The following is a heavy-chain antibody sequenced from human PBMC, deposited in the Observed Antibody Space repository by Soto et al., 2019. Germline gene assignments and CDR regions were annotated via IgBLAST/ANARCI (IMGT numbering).Heavy chain of an antibody. V-gene: IGHV5-51*01. J-gene: IGHJ4*02. CDR1: GYSFTSYW. D-gene: IGHD4-17*01. Sequence: GESLKISCKGSGYSFTSYWIGWVRQMPGKGLEWMGIIYPGDSDTRYSPSFQGQVTISADKSISTAYLQWSSLKASDTAMYYCARHASSRGGNGDAGEFDYWGQGTLVTVSS. CDR2: IYPGDSDT. CDR3: ARHASSRGGNGDAGEFDY.